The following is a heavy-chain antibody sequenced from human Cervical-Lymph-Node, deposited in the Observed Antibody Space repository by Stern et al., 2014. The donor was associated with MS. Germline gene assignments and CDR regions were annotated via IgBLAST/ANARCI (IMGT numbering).Heavy chain of an antibody. CDR2: IYYSGTT. CDR3: ARATDL. CDR1: GASIDHHF. Sequence: QVQLQESGPGLLRPSETLSLTCTVSGASIDHHFWSWIRQPPGKGLEWIGYIYYSGTTNYTPSLKGRVAISIDTSRTQFSLRLSSVTAADTAVYYCARATDLWGQGTLVAVSS. V-gene: IGHV4-59*11. J-gene: IGHJ5*02.